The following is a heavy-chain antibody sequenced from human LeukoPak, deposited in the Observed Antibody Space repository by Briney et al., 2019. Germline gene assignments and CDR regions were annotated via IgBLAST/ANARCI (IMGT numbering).Heavy chain of an antibody. Sequence: ESLKISCKGSGYSFTTYWIGWVRQMPGKGLEWMGIIYPGDSDTRYSPSFQGQVTISADSSISTAYLQWSSLKASDTAMYYCARQLYCTSTSCYGIDYWGQGTLVTVSS. CDR2: IYPGDSDT. CDR1: GYSFTTYW. CDR3: ARQLYCTSTSCYGIDY. D-gene: IGHD2-2*01. V-gene: IGHV5-51*01. J-gene: IGHJ4*02.